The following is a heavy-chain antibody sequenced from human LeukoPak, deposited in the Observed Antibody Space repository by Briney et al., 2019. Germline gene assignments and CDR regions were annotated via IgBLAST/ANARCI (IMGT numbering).Heavy chain of an antibody. CDR1: GFTFSNAW. CDR2: IKSKADGETT. D-gene: IGHD4-17*01. CDR3: TTAAGDPDYYYYYGMDV. Sequence: KAGGSLRLSCAASGFTFSNAWMSWVRQAPGKGLEWVGRIKSKADGETTDYAAPVKGRFTISRDDSKNTLYLQMNSLKTEDTAVYYCTTAAGDPDYYYYYGMDVWGQGTTVTVSS. V-gene: IGHV3-15*01. J-gene: IGHJ6*02.